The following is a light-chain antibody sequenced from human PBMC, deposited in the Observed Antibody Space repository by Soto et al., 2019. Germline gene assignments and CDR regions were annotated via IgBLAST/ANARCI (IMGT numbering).Light chain of an antibody. CDR1: QDLNNY. CDR2: HAS. Sequence: DIQMTQSPSSLSASVGDRVTITCQASQDLNNYLNWYQQKPRKAPKLLIYHASHLETGVPSRFSGRGSVTDFNFTISSPQPEAMAIYYCQHYDNRPPYFGPVTKVDIK. CDR3: QHYDNRPPY. V-gene: IGKV1-33*01. J-gene: IGKJ3*01.